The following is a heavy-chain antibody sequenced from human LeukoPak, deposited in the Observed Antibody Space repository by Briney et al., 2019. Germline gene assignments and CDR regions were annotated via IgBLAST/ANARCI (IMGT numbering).Heavy chain of an antibody. CDR2: IKSKTDGGTT. CDR3: TTDPNYYDSSGYSNFDY. CDR1: GFTFSNAW. J-gene: IGHJ4*02. Sequence: GGSLRLSCAASGFTFSNAWMSWVRQAPGKGLEWVGRIKSKTDGGTTDYAAPVKGRFTISRDDSKNTLYLQMNSLKTEDTAVYYCTTDPNYYDSSGYSNFDYWGQGTLVTVSS. V-gene: IGHV3-15*01. D-gene: IGHD3-22*01.